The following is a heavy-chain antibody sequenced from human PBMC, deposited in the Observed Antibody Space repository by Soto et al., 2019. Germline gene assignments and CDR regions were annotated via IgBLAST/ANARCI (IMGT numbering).Heavy chain of an antibody. CDR2: ISWNSGNI. Sequence: EVQLVESGGGLEQPGRSLRLSCAASGFTFDDYAMHWVRQAPGKGLEWVSSISWNSGNIGYADSVKGRFTISRVNAKNSLYLQMNSLRPEDTALYYCAKGSSTTNFSYFDYWGQGTLVTVSS. V-gene: IGHV3-9*01. D-gene: IGHD2-2*01. J-gene: IGHJ4*02. CDR3: AKGSSTTNFSYFDY. CDR1: GFTFDDYA.